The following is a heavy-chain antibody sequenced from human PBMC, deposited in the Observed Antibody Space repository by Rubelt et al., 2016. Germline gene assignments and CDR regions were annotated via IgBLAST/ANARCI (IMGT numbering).Heavy chain of an antibody. D-gene: IGHD3-10*01. CDR2: INYSGST. CDR1: GFTFTYS. Sequence: QVQLEESGGGLVQPGGSLRLSCAASGFTFTYSWMSWVRQSPGKGLEWIGSINYSGSTYYNPSLKSRVTMSADTSKNQFSLNLSSVTAADTAIYYCARPFYYGSAAYSLNWFDPWGQGTLVIVSS. J-gene: IGHJ5*02. CDR3: ARPFYYGSAAYSLNWFDP. V-gene: IGHV4-39*01.